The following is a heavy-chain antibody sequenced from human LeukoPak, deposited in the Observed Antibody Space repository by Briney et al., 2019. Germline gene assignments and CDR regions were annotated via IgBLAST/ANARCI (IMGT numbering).Heavy chain of an antibody. J-gene: IGHJ4*02. CDR1: GGTFSSYA. V-gene: IGHV1-69*13. D-gene: IGHD6-13*01. CDR3: ARDRYTGYSSSWYLGY. CDR2: IIPIFGAA. Sequence: SVKVSCKASGGTFSSYAISWVRQAPGQGLEWMGGIIPIFGAANYAQKFQGRVTITADESTSTAYMELSSLRSEDTAVYYCARDRYTGYSSSWYLGYWGQGTLVTVSS.